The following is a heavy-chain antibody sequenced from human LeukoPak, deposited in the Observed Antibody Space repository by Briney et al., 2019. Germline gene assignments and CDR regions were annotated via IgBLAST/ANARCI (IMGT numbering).Heavy chain of an antibody. J-gene: IGHJ5*02. V-gene: IGHV4-30-4*08. CDR2: IYYSGST. CDR1: GGSISSGDYY. Sequence: SETLSLTCTVSGGSISSGDYYWSWIRQPPGKGLEWIGYIYYSGSTYYNPSLKSRVTISVDTSKNQFSLKLSSVTAADTAVYYCARVLYYYDSSSLSWFDPWGQGTLVTVSS. D-gene: IGHD3-22*01. CDR3: ARVLYYYDSSSLSWFDP.